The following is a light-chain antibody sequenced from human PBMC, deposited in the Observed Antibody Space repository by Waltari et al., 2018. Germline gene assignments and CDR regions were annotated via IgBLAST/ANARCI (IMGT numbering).Light chain of an antibody. CDR2: YDS. CDR1: NIESKS. Sequence: YVVTQPPSVSVAPGTTATLTCGGENIESKSVNWYQQKPGQAPVLVIFYDSDRPSGIPERFSGSNSGNTATLTISWVEAGDEADYHCQVWDDTTNSGVFGGGTRLTVL. J-gene: IGLJ3*02. CDR3: QVWDDTTNSGV. V-gene: IGLV3-21*04.